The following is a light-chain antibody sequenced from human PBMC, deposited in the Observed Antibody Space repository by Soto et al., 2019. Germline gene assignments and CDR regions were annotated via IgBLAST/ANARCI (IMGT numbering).Light chain of an antibody. V-gene: IGKV3-20*01. J-gene: IGKJ1*01. CDR3: QQYGSSGT. CDR1: QSVSSSY. Sequence: EIALTQSPGTLSLSSGERATISCRASQSVSSSYLAWYQQKPGQAPRLLIYGASSRATGIPDRFSGSGSGTDFTLTISRLEPEDFAVYYCQQYGSSGTFGQGTKVDIK. CDR2: GAS.